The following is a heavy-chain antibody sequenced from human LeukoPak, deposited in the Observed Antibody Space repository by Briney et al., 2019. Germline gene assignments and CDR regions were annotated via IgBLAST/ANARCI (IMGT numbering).Heavy chain of an antibody. Sequence: GGSLRLSCAASGFTFSSYAMSWVRQAPGKGLEWVSAISGSGGSTYYADSVKGRFTISRDNSKNTLYLQMNSLRAEDTAVYYCAKRPYCSSTSCYEYFDYWGQGTLVTVSS. CDR2: ISGSGGST. CDR3: AKRPYCSSTSCYEYFDY. D-gene: IGHD2-2*01. CDR1: GFTFSSYA. V-gene: IGHV3-23*01. J-gene: IGHJ4*02.